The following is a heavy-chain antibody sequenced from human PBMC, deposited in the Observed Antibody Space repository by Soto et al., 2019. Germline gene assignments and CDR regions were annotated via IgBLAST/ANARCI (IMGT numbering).Heavy chain of an antibody. CDR2: ISGSGGST. CDR1: GFTFSSYA. Sequence: EVQLLESGGGLVQPGWSLRLSCAASGFTFSSYAMSWVRQAPGKGLEWVSAISGSGGSTYYADSVKGRFTISRDNSKNTLYLQMNSLRAEDTAVYYCASLPYGDYHYYYYYMDVWGKGTTVTVSS. CDR3: ASLPYGDYHYYYYYMDV. D-gene: IGHD4-17*01. V-gene: IGHV3-23*01. J-gene: IGHJ6*03.